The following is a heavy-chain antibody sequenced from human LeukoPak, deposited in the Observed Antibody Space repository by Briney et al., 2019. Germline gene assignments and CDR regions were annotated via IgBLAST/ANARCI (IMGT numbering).Heavy chain of an antibody. CDR2: ISAYNGNT. V-gene: IGHV1-18*01. Sequence: ASVTVSCKASGYTFTSYGISWVRQAPGQGLEWMGWISAYNGNTNYAQKLQGRVTMTTDTSTSTAYMELRSLRSDDTAVYYCARGNDSSGYFNPYAEYFQHWGQGTLVTVSS. CDR1: GYTFTSYG. J-gene: IGHJ1*01. CDR3: ARGNDSSGYFNPYAEYFQH. D-gene: IGHD3-22*01.